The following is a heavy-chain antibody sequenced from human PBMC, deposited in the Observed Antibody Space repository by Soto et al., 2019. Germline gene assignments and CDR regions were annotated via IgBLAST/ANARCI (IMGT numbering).Heavy chain of an antibody. D-gene: IGHD3-10*01. J-gene: IGHJ4*02. CDR3: ARHNYGSGSTYFDY. Sequence: SETLSLTCAVSGDSISSSKWWSWVRQPPGKGLEWIGEIYHSGSTNYNPSLKSRVIISVDKSKNQFSLKLSSVTDADTAVYYCARHNYGSGSTYFDYWGQGTLVT. CDR1: GDSISSSKW. CDR2: IYHSGST. V-gene: IGHV4-4*02.